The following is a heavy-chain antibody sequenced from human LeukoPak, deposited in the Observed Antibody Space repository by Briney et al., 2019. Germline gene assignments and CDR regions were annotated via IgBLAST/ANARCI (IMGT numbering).Heavy chain of an antibody. D-gene: IGHD6-13*01. CDR3: ARAKEGIAAAGTLDP. J-gene: IGHJ5*02. Sequence: GVSVKVSCKASGYTFTGYYMHWVRQAPGQGLEWMGWINPNSGGTNYAQKFQGRVTMTRDTSISTAYMELSRLRSDDTAVYYCARAKEGIAAAGTLDPWGQGTLVTVSS. V-gene: IGHV1-2*02. CDR2: INPNSGGT. CDR1: GYTFTGYY.